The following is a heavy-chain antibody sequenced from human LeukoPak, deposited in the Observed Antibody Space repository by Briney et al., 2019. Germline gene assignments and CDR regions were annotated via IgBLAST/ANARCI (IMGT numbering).Heavy chain of an antibody. J-gene: IGHJ4*02. CDR2: IDSSDSYT. CDR1: GYSFTSYW. Sequence: GESLKISCKGSGYSFTSYWISWVRQMPGKGLEWMGRIDSSDSYTNYSPSFQGHVIISADKSISTAYLQWSSLKASDTAMYYCARHDSSYAYSYNFDYWGQGTLVAVSS. CDR3: ARHDSSYAYSYNFDY. D-gene: IGHD5-18*01. V-gene: IGHV5-10-1*01.